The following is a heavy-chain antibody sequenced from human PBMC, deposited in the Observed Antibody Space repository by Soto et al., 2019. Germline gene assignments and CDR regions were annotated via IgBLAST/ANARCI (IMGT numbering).Heavy chain of an antibody. J-gene: IGHJ4*02. Sequence: QMQLVESGGGVVQPGRSLRLYCVASGFPFREFGMHWVRQAPGKGLEWVALISYDGSDYADSVKGRFTISRDDSRDTLFLHMDNLRPDDTGVYYCARRWNYYLDFWGQGTLVAVSS. CDR1: GFPFREFG. D-gene: IGHD1-1*01. CDR3: ARRWNYYLDF. V-gene: IGHV3-33*05. CDR2: ISYDGSD.